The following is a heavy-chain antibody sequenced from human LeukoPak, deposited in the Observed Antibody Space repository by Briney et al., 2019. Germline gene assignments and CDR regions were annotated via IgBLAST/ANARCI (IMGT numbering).Heavy chain of an antibody. CDR3: ARDKEGGNNDH. CDR1: GFTFSRHW. Sequence: PGGSLRLSCAASGFTFSRHWMSWVRQAPGKGLEWVANIKEDGREKKYVDSVKDRFTISRDNTKNSVYLQMSGLRVDDTAIYYCARDKEGGNNDHWGQGTLVTVSS. J-gene: IGHJ4*02. CDR2: IKEDGREK. D-gene: IGHD4-23*01. V-gene: IGHV3-7*01.